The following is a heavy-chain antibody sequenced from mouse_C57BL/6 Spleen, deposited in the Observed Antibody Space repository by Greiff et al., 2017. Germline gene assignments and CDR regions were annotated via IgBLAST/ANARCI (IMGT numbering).Heavy chain of an antibody. Sequence: VQLQQSGPELVKPGASVKISCKASGYAFSSSWMNWVKQRPGKGLEWIGRIYPGDGDTNYNGKFKGKATLTADKSSSTAYMQLSSLTSEDSAVYFCARNEYYGSRDYYAMDYWGQGTSVTVSS. CDR2: IYPGDGDT. CDR3: ARNEYYGSRDYYAMDY. V-gene: IGHV1-82*01. CDR1: GYAFSSSW. J-gene: IGHJ4*01. D-gene: IGHD1-1*01.